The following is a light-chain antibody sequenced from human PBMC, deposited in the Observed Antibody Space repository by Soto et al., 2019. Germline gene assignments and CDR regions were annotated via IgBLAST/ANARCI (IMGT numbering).Light chain of an antibody. Sequence: QMTQSPSTLSGSVGARVTITCRASQSISSWVAWYQQKPGKDTKLLIYDASSLESGVPSRVSGRGSGTEVTLTISSLQPDDFATYYCQQYNSYWWTFGQGTKVDIK. CDR2: DAS. J-gene: IGKJ1*01. CDR1: QSISSW. V-gene: IGKV1-5*01. CDR3: QQYNSYWWT.